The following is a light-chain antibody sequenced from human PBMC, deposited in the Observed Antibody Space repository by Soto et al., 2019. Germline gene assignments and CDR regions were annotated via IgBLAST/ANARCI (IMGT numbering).Light chain of an antibody. Sequence: DIQMTQSPSSLSASVGDRVTITCRASQNIATYLNWYQQTPGKAPKLLIYTASTLQSGVPSRFSGSGSGTDFTLTISSLQPEDVATYYCQKYNSALWTFGQGTKVEIK. V-gene: IGKV1-39*01. CDR1: QNIATY. J-gene: IGKJ1*01. CDR2: TAS. CDR3: QKYNSALWT.